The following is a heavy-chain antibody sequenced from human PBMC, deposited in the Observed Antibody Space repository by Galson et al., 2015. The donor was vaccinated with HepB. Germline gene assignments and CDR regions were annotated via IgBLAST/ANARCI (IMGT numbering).Heavy chain of an antibody. D-gene: IGHD6-13*01. Sequence: QSGAEVKKPGESLKISCKGSGYSFTSYWIGWVRQMPGKGLEWMGIIYPGDSDTRYSPSFQGQVTISADKSISTAYLQWSSLKASDTAMYYCARLEAAGTRYYYYGMDVWGQGTTVTVSS. V-gene: IGHV5-51*01. CDR3: ARLEAAGTRYYYYGMDV. J-gene: IGHJ6*02. CDR1: GYSFTSYW. CDR2: IYPGDSDT.